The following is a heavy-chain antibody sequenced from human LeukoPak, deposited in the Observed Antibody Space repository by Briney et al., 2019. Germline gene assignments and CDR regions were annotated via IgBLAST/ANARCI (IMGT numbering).Heavy chain of an antibody. D-gene: IGHD2-2*01. J-gene: IGHJ5*02. Sequence: GGSLRLSCAAAGFKFDDYGMHWVRQAPGKGLVWVSRINSDGSSTSYADSVKGRFTISRDNAKNTLYLQMNSLRAEDTAVYYCARDGDQLLYGGLNWFDPWGQGTLVTVSS. V-gene: IGHV3-74*01. CDR3: ARDGDQLLYGGLNWFDP. CDR1: GFKFDDYG. CDR2: INSDGSST.